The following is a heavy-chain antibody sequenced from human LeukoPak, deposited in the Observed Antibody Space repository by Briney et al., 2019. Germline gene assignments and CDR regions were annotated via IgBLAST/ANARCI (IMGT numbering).Heavy chain of an antibody. CDR2: IYYSGST. CDR3: ARDSPTMVRGVMRDPNWFGP. D-gene: IGHD3-10*01. V-gene: IGHV4-59*12. CDR1: GGSISSYY. Sequence: PSETLSLTCTVSGGSISSYYWSWIRQPPGKGLEWIGYIYYSGSTNYNPSLKSRVTISVDTSKNQFSLKLSSVTAADTAVYYCARDSPTMVRGVMRDPNWFGPWGQGTLVTVSS. J-gene: IGHJ5*02.